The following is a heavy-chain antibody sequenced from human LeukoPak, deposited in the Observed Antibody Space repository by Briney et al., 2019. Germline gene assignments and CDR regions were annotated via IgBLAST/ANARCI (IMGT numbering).Heavy chain of an antibody. V-gene: IGHV1-2*02. CDR2: INPNRGGT. J-gene: IGHJ4*02. D-gene: IGHD5-18*01. CDR1: GYPFTDYY. Sequence: ASVKVSCKASGYPFTDYYMHWVRQAPGHRLEWMGWINPNRGGTDYAQKFQGRVTMTRDTSISTAYMELSRLRYDDTAVYYCASGYRFRNWGQGTLVTVSS. CDR3: ASGYRFRN.